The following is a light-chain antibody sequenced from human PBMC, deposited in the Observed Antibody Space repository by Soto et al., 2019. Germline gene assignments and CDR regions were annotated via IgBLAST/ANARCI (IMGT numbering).Light chain of an antibody. V-gene: IGLV2-8*01. CDR1: SSDVGAYNF. CDR3: SSYAGSTNLI. CDR2: EVP. J-gene: IGLJ2*01. Sequence: QSVLTQPPSASGSPGQSVTISCTGSSSDVGAYNFVSWYQQHPGKAPKLMIYEVPNRPSGVPDRFSGSKSGNTASLTVSGLQTEDEADYYCSSYAGSTNLIFGGGTKLTVL.